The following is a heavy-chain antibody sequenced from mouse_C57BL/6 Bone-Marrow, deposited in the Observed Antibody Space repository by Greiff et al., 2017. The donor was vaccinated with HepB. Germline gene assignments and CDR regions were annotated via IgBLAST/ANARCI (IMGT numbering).Heavy chain of an antibody. J-gene: IGHJ4*01. D-gene: IGHD1-1*01. V-gene: IGHV14-3*01. CDR3: APTVGTVVATREYAMDY. CDR2: IDPANGNT. CDR1: GFNIKNTY. Sequence: VQLKESVAELVRPGASVKLSCTASGFNIKNTYMHWVKQRPEQGLEWIGRIDPANGNTKYAPKFQGKATITADTSSNTAYLQLSRLTAEDTAIYYGAPTVGTVVATREYAMDYWGQGTSVTVSS.